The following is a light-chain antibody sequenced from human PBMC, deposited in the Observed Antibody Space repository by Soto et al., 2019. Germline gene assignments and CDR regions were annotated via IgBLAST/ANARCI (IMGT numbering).Light chain of an antibody. Sequence: EIVWTQSPGTLSLSPGERATLSCRASQSVSSSYLAWYQQKPGQAPRLLIYGASSSATGIPDRFSASGSGTDFTLTISRLEPEDFAVYYCQQYGSSPLTSGGGTKVDI. J-gene: IGKJ4*01. CDR1: QSVSSSY. CDR3: QQYGSSPLT. CDR2: GAS. V-gene: IGKV3-20*01.